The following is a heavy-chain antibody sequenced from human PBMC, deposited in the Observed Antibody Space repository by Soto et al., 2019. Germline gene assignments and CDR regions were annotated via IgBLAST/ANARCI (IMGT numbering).Heavy chain of an antibody. CDR2: IYYSGST. D-gene: IGHD2-2*01. J-gene: IGHJ5*02. V-gene: IGHV4-59*01. Sequence: ASETLSLTCTVSGGSISSYYWSWIRQPPGKGLEWFGYIYYSGSTNYNPSFKFRVTISVDTSKNLFSLKLSFVTAADTAVYYFASSTDCSSTSCYAGGYNWFDPWGQGTLVTVSS. CDR1: GGSISSYY. CDR3: ASSTDCSSTSCYAGGYNWFDP.